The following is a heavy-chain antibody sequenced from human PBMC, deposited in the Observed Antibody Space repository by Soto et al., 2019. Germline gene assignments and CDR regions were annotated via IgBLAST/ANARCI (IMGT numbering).Heavy chain of an antibody. J-gene: IGHJ4*01. CDR1: GFTFCNAW. CDR3: TTDSYITSIIVRFDY. D-gene: IGHD3-22*01. Sequence: GGSLRLSCAASGFTFCNAWINWVRQAPGKGLEWVGRVKRKTHGGTTDFAAPVKGRFAISRDDSKNVVYLEMNSLKTEDTAIYYCTTDSYITSIIVRFDYWGHGTLVTVSS. CDR2: VKRKTHGGTT. V-gene: IGHV3-15*07.